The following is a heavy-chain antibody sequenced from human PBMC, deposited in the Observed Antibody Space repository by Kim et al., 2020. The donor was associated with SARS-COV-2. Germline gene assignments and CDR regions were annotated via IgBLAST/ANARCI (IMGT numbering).Heavy chain of an antibody. Sequence: SLKSRVTISVDTSKNQFSLKLSSVTAADTAVYYCTSTETYYDILTGQFDYWGQGTLVTVSS. J-gene: IGHJ4*02. D-gene: IGHD3-9*01. CDR3: TSTETYYDILTGQFDY. V-gene: IGHV4-30-2*05.